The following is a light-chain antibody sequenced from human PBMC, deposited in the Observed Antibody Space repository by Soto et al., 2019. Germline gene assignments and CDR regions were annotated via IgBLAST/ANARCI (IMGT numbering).Light chain of an antibody. Sequence: DIVMTQSPDSLAVSLGERATINCKSSQSIFYNSRNKDFLAWYQQKPGHPPKLLIYWASTRESGVPDRFSGSGSGTDFTLTISSLQAKDVALYFCQQYLTTPHTFGQGTRLEIK. J-gene: IGKJ2*01. CDR1: QSIFYNSRNKDF. CDR3: QQYLTTPHT. V-gene: IGKV4-1*01. CDR2: WAS.